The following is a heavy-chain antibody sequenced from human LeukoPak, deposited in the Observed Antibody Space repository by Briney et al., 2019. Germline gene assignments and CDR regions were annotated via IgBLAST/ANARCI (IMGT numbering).Heavy chain of an antibody. CDR2: INTNTGNP. CDR3: ARAWDYGDHMSLWYYYGMDV. Sequence: ASVKVSCKASGGTFSSYAMNWVRQAPGQGLEWMGWINTNTGNPTYAQGFTGRFVFSLDTSVSTAYLQISSLKAEDTAVYYCARAWDYGDHMSLWYYYGMDVWGQGTTVTVSS. V-gene: IGHV7-4-1*02. CDR1: GGTFSSYA. D-gene: IGHD4-17*01. J-gene: IGHJ6*02.